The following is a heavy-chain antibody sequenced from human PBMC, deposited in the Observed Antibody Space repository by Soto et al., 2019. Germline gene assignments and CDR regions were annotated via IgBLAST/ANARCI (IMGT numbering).Heavy chain of an antibody. CDR1: GFSISNYW. J-gene: IGHJ5*02. V-gene: IGHV3-7*01. CDR3: ARGSDVLLWFGELLYPDNWFDP. CDR2: IKEDGNEE. Sequence: PGGSLRLSCAASGFSISNYWMTWVRQAPGKGLEWVANIKEDGNEEYYVDSVKGRFTISRDNAKNSLYLQMNSLRAEDTAVYYCARGSDVLLWFGELLYPDNWFDPWGQGTLVTVSS. D-gene: IGHD3-10*01.